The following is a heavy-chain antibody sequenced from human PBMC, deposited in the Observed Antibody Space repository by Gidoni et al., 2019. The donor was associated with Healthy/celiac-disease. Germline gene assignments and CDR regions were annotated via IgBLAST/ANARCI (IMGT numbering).Heavy chain of an antibody. CDR3: AKALRVIVVVPPGDY. CDR1: GFPFSSYA. J-gene: IGHJ4*02. Sequence: EVQLLVSGGGLVQPGGSLRLSCAASGFPFSSYAMSWVRQAPGKGLEGVSASSGSGGSTYYADSVKGRFTISRDNSKNTLYLQMNSLRAEDTAVYYCAKALRVIVVVPPGDYWGQGTLVTVSS. V-gene: IGHV3-23*01. CDR2: SSGSGGST. D-gene: IGHD3-22*01.